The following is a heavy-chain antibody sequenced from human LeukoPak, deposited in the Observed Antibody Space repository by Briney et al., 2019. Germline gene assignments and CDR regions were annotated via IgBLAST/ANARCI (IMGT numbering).Heavy chain of an antibody. CDR1: GGSMSGSY. J-gene: IGHJ4*02. Sequence: PSETLSLTCIVSGGSMSGSYWSWIRQPPGKGLEWIAYIYDSETTRYNPSLQSRVTISIDTSKNQFSLKLTSVTAADTALYYCARHRSMVRGVSSHFDYWGQGTLVTVSS. D-gene: IGHD3-10*01. CDR2: IYDSETT. V-gene: IGHV4-59*08. CDR3: ARHRSMVRGVSSHFDY.